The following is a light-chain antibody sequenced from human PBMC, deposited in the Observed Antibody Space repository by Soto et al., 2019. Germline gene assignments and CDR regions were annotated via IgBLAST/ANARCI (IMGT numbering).Light chain of an antibody. V-gene: IGKV1-39*01. CDR2: AAS. J-gene: IGKJ1*01. Sequence: DIQMPQSPSSLSASVEDRVIITCRASQSISNHLNWYQQKPGKAPKLLIFAASSLQSAVHSRFSGSRSGPDFTLTISSLQPEDFATYYGQQSYSSPPSFGQGTKVEIK. CDR1: QSISNH. CDR3: QQSYSSPPS.